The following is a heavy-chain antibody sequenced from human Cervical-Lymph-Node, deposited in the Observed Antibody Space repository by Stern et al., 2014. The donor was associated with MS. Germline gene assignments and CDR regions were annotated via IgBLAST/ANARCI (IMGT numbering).Heavy chain of an antibody. J-gene: IGHJ3*02. CDR1: GGSISSSNW. CDR2: IYHSGSP. Sequence: VQLEESGPGLVKPSGTLSLTCAVSGGSISSSNWGSWVRQPPGKGLEWIGEIYHSGSPNYNPSPKIRDTISGDKSKNQFSLKLSFVTAADTAVYYCARGWDTDYYDSSGYPHDAFDIWGQGTMVTVSS. CDR3: ARGWDTDYYDSSGYPHDAFDI. V-gene: IGHV4-4*02. D-gene: IGHD3-22*01.